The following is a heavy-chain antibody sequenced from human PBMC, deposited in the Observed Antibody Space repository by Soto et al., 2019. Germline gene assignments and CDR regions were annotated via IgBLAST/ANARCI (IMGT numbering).Heavy chain of an antibody. D-gene: IGHD2-8*01. CDR3: ARGHSTXCSNGVCSFFYNHDMDV. J-gene: IGHJ6*02. CDR1: GYSFTDYH. Sequence: ASVKVSCRASGYSFTDYHIHGVRQAPGQGLEWLGRINPKRGGTSTAQKFQGWVTMTRDRSISTVYMELTRLRSDDTAVYFCARGHSTXCSNGVCSFFYNHDMDVWGQGTTVTVSS. V-gene: IGHV1-2*04. CDR2: INPKRGGT.